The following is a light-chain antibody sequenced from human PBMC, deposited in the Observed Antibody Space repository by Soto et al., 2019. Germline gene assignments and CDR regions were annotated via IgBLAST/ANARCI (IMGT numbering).Light chain of an antibody. V-gene: IGKV4-1*01. CDR3: QQDYSTPFT. J-gene: IGKJ3*01. Sequence: DIVMTQSPDSLAVSLGERATINCKSSQSVLYSSNNKHYLAWYQQKPGQPPKLLIYWASTRESGVPDRFSGSGSVTDFTLTISSLQAEDVAVYYCQQDYSTPFTFGPGTKVDIK. CDR2: WAS. CDR1: QSVLYSSNNKHY.